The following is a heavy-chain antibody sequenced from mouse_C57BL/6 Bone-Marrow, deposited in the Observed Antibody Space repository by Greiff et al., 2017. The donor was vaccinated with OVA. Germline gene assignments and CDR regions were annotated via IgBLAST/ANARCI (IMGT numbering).Heavy chain of an antibody. CDR2: ISYDGSN. V-gene: IGHV3-6*01. CDR3: ARDREGFDY. J-gene: IGHJ2*01. CDR1: GYSITSGYY. Sequence: EVQLKESGPGLVKPSQSLSLTCSVTGYSITSGYYWNWIRQFPGNKLEWMGYISYDGSNNYNPSLKNRISITRDTSKNQFFLKLNSVTTEDTATYYCARDREGFDYWGQGTTLTVPS.